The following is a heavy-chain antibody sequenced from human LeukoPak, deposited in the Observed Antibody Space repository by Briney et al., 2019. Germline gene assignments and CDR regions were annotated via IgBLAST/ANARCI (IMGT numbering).Heavy chain of an antibody. J-gene: IGHJ4*02. V-gene: IGHV3-48*04. Sequence: GGSLRLSCTVSGFTFSRHGMQWVRQAPGKGLEWVSFVGGSTRTMYYADSEKGRFTISRDNAKNSVYLQMNSLRAEDTAVYYCARKMYGFNSIDYWGQGTLVTVSS. CDR3: ARKMYGFNSIDY. CDR1: GFTFSRHG. D-gene: IGHD4-23*01. CDR2: VGGSTRTM.